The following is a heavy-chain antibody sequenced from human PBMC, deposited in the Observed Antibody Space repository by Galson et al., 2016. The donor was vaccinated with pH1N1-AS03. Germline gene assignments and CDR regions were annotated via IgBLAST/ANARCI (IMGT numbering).Heavy chain of an antibody. D-gene: IGHD2-2*01. CDR3: ARERPGYCSGTSCYVRYFDY. V-gene: IGHV3-21*01. J-gene: IGHJ4*02. CDR1: GFTFSGYR. Sequence: SLRLSCAASGFTFSGYRMNWVRQAPGKGLEWVSTIRSGGDYIYSSDSLKGRFTISRDNAKNSLYLQMNSLRAEDTAVYYCARERPGYCSGTSCYVRYFDYWGQGTLVTVSS. CDR2: IRSGGDYI.